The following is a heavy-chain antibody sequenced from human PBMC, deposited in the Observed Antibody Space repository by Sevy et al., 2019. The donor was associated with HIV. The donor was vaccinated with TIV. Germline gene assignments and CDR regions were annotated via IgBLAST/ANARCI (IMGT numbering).Heavy chain of an antibody. CDR1: GFTFSNYA. CDR3: ARGGYYYDNAAYYALDS. V-gene: IGHV3-33*01. CDR2: IWSDGAYQ. J-gene: IGHJ4*02. Sequence: GGSLRLSCAATGFTFSNYAMHWVRQAQGKGMEWVAIIWSDGAYQYHGDSVKGRFTISRDNSKNTLYLQMNNVRVEDTAVYYCARGGYYYDNAAYYALDSWGQGTLVTVSS. D-gene: IGHD3-22*01.